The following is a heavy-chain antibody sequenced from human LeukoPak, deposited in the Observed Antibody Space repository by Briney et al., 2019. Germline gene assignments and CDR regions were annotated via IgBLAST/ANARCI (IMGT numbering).Heavy chain of an antibody. D-gene: IGHD6-13*01. J-gene: IGHJ3*02. CDR1: GGSISTTNW. V-gene: IGHV4-4*02. CDR3: ARDRATAGQTDAYDI. Sequence: PSGTLSLTCAVSGGSISTTNWWSWVRQPPGEGLEWIGEIYHTGSTNYKPSLRSRVTISVDKSKNQFSLRLSSVTAADTAVYYCARDRATAGQTDAYDIWGQGTMVTVSS. CDR2: IYHTGST.